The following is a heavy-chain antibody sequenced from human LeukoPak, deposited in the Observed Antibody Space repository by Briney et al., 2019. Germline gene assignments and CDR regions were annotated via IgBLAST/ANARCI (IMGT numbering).Heavy chain of an antibody. Sequence: GASVKVSCKASGYTFTGYYMYWVRQAPGQGLEWMGWINPNSGGTNYAQNFQGRVTMTRDTSISTAYMELSRLRSDDTAVYYCARENYSGGSSYSSFDYWGQGTLVTVSS. CDR2: INPNSGGT. J-gene: IGHJ4*02. D-gene: IGHD2-15*01. V-gene: IGHV1-2*02. CDR1: GYTFTGYY. CDR3: ARENYSGGSSYSSFDY.